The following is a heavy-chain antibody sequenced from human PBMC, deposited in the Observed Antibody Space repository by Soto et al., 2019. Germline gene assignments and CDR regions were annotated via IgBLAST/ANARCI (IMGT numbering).Heavy chain of an antibody. J-gene: IGHJ4*02. CDR1: GGTFSSYA. Sequence: QVQLVQSGAEVKKPGSSVRVSCKASGGTFSSYAISWVRQAPGQGLEWMGGIIPIFGTANYAQKFQGRVTIPADESTSTAYMELSSLRSEDTAVYYCARVGYYDSSGYYELDYWGQGTLVTVSS. D-gene: IGHD3-22*01. CDR2: IIPIFGTA. V-gene: IGHV1-69*12. CDR3: ARVGYYDSSGYYELDY.